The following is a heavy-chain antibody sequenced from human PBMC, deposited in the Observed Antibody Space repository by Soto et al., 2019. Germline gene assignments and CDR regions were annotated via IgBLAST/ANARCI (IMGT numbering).Heavy chain of an antibody. J-gene: IGHJ5*02. CDR2: IFSNDEK. CDR3: ARIQNRRNNWFDP. Sequence: SGPTLVNPTETITLTCTVSGFSLSNARMGVSWIRQPPGKALEWLAHIFSNDEKSYSTSLKSRLTISKDTSKSQVVLTMTNMDPVDTATYYCARIQNRRNNWFDPWGQGTLVTVSS. CDR1: GFSLSNARMG. V-gene: IGHV2-26*01.